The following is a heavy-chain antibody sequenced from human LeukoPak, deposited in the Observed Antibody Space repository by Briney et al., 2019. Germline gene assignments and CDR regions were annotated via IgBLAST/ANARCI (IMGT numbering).Heavy chain of an antibody. V-gene: IGHV4-61*02. CDR2: IYTSGST. CDR1: GGSISSGNYY. D-gene: IGHD2-2*01. Sequence: SQTLSLTCTVSGGSISSGNYYWSWIRQPAGKGLEWIGRIYTSGSTNYDPSLKSRVTISVDTSKNQFSLKLSSVTAADTAVYYCARSQPYCSSTSCYPPPIYYYYYAMDVWGQGTTVTVSS. J-gene: IGHJ6*02. CDR3: ARSQPYCSSTSCYPPPIYYYYYAMDV.